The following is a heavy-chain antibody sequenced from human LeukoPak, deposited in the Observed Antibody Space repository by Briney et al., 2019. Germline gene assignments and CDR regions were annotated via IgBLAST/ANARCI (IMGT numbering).Heavy chain of an antibody. J-gene: IGHJ4*02. CDR3: AKRKSGSPAMPIEY. D-gene: IGHD2-2*01. CDR2: IFGSGGST. Sequence: GGSLRLSCAASVFTCSIYAMSWVRQAPGKGREWVSAIFGSGGSTYFADSVKGLFTISRDNSKNTLYLKMNSLRAEDTAVYYCAKRKSGSPAMPIEYWGQGTLVTVSS. CDR1: VFTCSIYA. V-gene: IGHV3-23*01.